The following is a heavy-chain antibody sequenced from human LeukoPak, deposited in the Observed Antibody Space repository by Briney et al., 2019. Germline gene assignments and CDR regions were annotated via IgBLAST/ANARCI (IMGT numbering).Heavy chain of an antibody. CDR1: GYTFTSHD. D-gene: IGHD7-27*01. V-gene: IGHV1-8*01. CDR3: VRTPPNWGFDY. CDR2: MSPNSGDT. Sequence: ASVKVSCKASGYTFTSHDINWVRQATGQGLEWMGWMSPNSGDTGYARKFQGRVTMTSDSSISTAYMELSSLRSEDTAVYYCVRTPPNWGFDYWGQGTLVTVSS. J-gene: IGHJ4*02.